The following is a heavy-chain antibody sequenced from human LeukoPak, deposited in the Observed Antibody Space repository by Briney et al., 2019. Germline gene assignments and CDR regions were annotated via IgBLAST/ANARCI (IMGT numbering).Heavy chain of an antibody. V-gene: IGHV3-33*06. Sequence: GTSLRLSCAASGFIFSDYGMHWVRQPPGRGLEWVAVIWFNGYDKYYADFVKGRFTISRDNSKNTLYLQMNSLRAEDTAVYYCAKASHIVVVVAATYFDYWGQGTLVTVSS. D-gene: IGHD2-15*01. CDR1: GFIFSDYG. CDR2: IWFNGYDK. J-gene: IGHJ4*02. CDR3: AKASHIVVVVAATYFDY.